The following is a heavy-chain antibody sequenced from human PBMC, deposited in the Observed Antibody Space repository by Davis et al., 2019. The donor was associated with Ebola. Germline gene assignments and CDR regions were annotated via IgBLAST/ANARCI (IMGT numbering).Heavy chain of an antibody. V-gene: IGHV3-23*01. CDR2: ISKDGRDT. D-gene: IGHD2/OR15-2a*01. J-gene: IGHJ3*01. CDR1: GFTFNQYA. Sequence: GESLKISCAASGFTFNQYATTWVRQAPGKGLEWVSTISKDGRDTSYADSVKGRFTISRDNSKNTLYLQMNGLRVEDTAIYYCAKDNRNIWSEVWGQGTMVTVSS. CDR3: AKDNRNIWSEV.